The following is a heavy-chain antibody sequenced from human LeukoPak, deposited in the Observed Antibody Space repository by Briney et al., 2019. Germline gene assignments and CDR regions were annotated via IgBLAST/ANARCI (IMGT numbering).Heavy chain of an antibody. V-gene: IGHV4-34*01. CDR2: INHSGST. CDR1: GGSFSGYY. J-gene: IGHJ4*02. CDR3: ARTRYYDFWSGYSGVFDY. Sequence: PSETLSLTCAVYGGSFSGYYWSWIRQPPGKGLEWIGEINHSGSTNYNPPLKSRVTISVDTSKNQFSLKLSSVTAADTAVYYCARTRYYDFWSGYSGVFDYWGQGTLVTVSS. D-gene: IGHD3-3*01.